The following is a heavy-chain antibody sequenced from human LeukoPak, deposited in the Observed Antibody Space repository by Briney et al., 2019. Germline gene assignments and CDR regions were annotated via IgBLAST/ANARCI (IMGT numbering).Heavy chain of an antibody. Sequence: ASVKVSCKASGYTFTGYYMHWVRQAPGQGREWMGWINPNSGGTNYAQKFQGRATITTDESTSTAYMELSSLRSEDTAVYYCAREGGTIFGVVISYYYYYMDVWGKGTTVTVSS. CDR1: GYTFTGYY. D-gene: IGHD3-3*01. J-gene: IGHJ6*03. V-gene: IGHV1-2*02. CDR2: INPNSGGT. CDR3: AREGGTIFGVVISYYYYYMDV.